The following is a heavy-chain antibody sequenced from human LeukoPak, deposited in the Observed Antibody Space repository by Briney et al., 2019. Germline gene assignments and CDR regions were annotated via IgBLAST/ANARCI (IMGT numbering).Heavy chain of an antibody. CDR1: GFTFSSYA. CDR3: ATSLLRASSYMDV. J-gene: IGHJ6*03. CDR2: ISGSGGST. V-gene: IGHV3-23*01. Sequence: GGSLRLSCAASGFTFSSYARSGVRQAPGEGLEWVSGISGSGGSTYYADSVKGRFTISRDNSKNTLYLQMNSLRAEDTALYYCATSLLRASSYMDVWGKGTTVTVSS.